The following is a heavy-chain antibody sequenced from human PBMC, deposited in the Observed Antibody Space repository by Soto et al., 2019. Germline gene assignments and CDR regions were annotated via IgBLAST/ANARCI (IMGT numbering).Heavy chain of an antibody. D-gene: IGHD2-15*01. CDR2: IHNSGST. J-gene: IGHJ3*02. V-gene: IGHV4-30-4*01. CDR3: ASGEVRGPCDI. Sequence: QQQLQESGPGLVKPSQTLSLTCTVSGGSMNSHDYYWSWIRQPPGKGLEWIGYIHNSGSTYYNPSLKSRLTISSDMSKNQFSLRLNSVTAADTALYFCASGEVRGPCDIWGQGTKVTVSS. CDR1: GGSMNSHDYY.